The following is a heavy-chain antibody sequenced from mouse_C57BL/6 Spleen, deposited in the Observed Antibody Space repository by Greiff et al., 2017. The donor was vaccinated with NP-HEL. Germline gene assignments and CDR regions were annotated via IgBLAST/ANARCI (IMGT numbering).Heavy chain of an antibody. CDR3: ARPYYGSSYLAY. D-gene: IGHD1-1*01. J-gene: IGHJ3*01. CDR2: IHPNSGST. CDR1: GYTFTSYW. Sequence: QVQLQQPGAELVKPGASVKLSCKASGYTFTSYWMHWVKQRPGQGLEWIGMIHPNSGSTNYNEKFKSKATLTVDKSSSTAYMQLSSLTSEDSAVYYCARPYYGSSYLAYWGQGTLVTVSA. V-gene: IGHV1-64*01.